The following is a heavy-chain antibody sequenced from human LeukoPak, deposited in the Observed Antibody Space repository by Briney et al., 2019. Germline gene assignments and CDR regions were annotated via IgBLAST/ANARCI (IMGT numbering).Heavy chain of an antibody. V-gene: IGHV3-74*01. D-gene: IGHD1-7*01. CDR3: ARVELSAADFDH. Sequence: GGSLRLSCAASAFNFSNYWMHWVRQAPGKGLVWVSRINSDGRTTGYADSVKGRFTISRDNAKNTLYLQMNSLRAEDTAVYYCARVELSAADFDHWGQGTLVTVSS. J-gene: IGHJ4*02. CDR2: INSDGRTT. CDR1: AFNFSNYW.